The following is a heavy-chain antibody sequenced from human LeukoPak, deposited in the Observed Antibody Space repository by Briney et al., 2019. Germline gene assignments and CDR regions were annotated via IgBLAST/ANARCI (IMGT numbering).Heavy chain of an antibody. Sequence: GESLKISCKGSGYSFTNYWIGWVRQMPGKGLGWMGIIYPGDSDTRYSPSFQGQVTNSADKSLSTAYLQWSSLKASDTAMYYCARHWGLGYYGSGSYYPWFDPWGQGTLVTVSS. CDR1: GYSFTNYW. D-gene: IGHD3-10*01. J-gene: IGHJ5*02. V-gene: IGHV5-51*01. CDR2: IYPGDSDT. CDR3: ARHWGLGYYGSGSYYPWFDP.